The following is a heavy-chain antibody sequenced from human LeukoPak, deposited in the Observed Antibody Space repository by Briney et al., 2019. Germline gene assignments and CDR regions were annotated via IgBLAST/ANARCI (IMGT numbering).Heavy chain of an antibody. CDR2: ISSSSSYI. D-gene: IGHD6-13*01. CDR3: ARDLYGAAAGHYPLGY. J-gene: IGHJ4*02. Sequence: GGSLRLSCAASGFTFSSYSMNWVRQAPGKGLEWVSSISSSSSYIYYADSVKGRFTISRDNAKNSLYLQMNSLRAEDTAVYYCARDLYGAAAGHYPLGYWGQGTLVTVSS. CDR1: GFTFSSYS. V-gene: IGHV3-21*01.